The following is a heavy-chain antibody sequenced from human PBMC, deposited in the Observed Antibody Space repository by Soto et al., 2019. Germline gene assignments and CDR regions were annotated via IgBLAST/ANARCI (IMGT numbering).Heavy chain of an antibody. CDR1: GGSISSSSYY. V-gene: IGHV4-39*01. CDR2: IYYSGST. J-gene: IGHJ4*02. D-gene: IGHD1-26*01. CDR3: ARHPRPPSASYFDY. Sequence: SETLSLTCTVSGGSISSSSYYWGWIRQPPGKGREWVGSIYYSGSTYYNPSLKSRITISIDTTKNQFSLKLSSVTAAGTAVYYCARHPRPPSASYFDYWGQGTLVTVSS.